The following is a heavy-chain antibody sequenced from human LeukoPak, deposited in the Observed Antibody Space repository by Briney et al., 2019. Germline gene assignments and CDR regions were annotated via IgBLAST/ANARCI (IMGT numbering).Heavy chain of an antibody. CDR3: ASGNSSGYYINRLFDY. Sequence: SETLSLTCAVYGGSFSGYYWSWIPQPPGKGLEWLGEFTHSGRTNYKPTLKSRVTISADTSKSPSSLKLSSVTAADTAVYYCASGNSSGYYINRLFDYWGQGTLVTVSS. CDR2: FTHSGRT. D-gene: IGHD3-22*01. V-gene: IGHV4-34*01. CDR1: GGSFSGYY. J-gene: IGHJ4*02.